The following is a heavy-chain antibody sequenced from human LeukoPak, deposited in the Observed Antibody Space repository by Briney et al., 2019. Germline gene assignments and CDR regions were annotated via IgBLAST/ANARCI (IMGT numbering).Heavy chain of an antibody. CDR3: ARVPRGYSSSWYDH. CDR1: GYTFTSYA. J-gene: IGHJ5*02. D-gene: IGHD6-13*01. Sequence: GASVKVSCKASGYTFTSYAMHWVRQAPGQRLEWMGWINAGNGNTKYSQKFQGRVTITRDTSASTAYMELSSLRSEDTVVYYCARVPRGYSSSWYDHWGQGTLVTVSS. CDR2: INAGNGNT. V-gene: IGHV1-3*01.